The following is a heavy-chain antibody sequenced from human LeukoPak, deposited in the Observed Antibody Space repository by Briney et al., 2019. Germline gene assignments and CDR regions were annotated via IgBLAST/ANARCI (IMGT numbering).Heavy chain of an antibody. D-gene: IGHD1-26*01. CDR3: AREGRRGATTNRIDY. CDR2: IYYTGST. CDR1: GGSIISSSYY. J-gene: IGHJ4*02. V-gene: IGHV4-39*07. Sequence: SETLSLTCTVSGGSIISSSYYWGWIRQPPGKGLEWIGSIYYTGSTYYNPSLRSRVTMSVDTSRNQFSLKLSSVTAADTAVFYCAREGRRGATTNRIDYWGQGTLVTVSS.